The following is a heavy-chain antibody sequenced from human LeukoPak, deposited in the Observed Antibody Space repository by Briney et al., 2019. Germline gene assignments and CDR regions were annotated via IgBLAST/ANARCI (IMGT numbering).Heavy chain of an antibody. J-gene: IGHJ4*02. V-gene: IGHV4-39*01. CDR3: ARQIYNRFVYYFDY. D-gene: IGHD1-1*01. CDR1: GGSISSSSYY. Sequence: PSETLSLTCTVSGGSISSSSYYWGWIRQPPGKGLEWIGSIYYSGSTYYNPSLKSRVTISVDTSKNQLSLKLSSVTAADTAVYYCARQIYNRFVYYFDYWGQGTLVTVSS. CDR2: IYYSGST.